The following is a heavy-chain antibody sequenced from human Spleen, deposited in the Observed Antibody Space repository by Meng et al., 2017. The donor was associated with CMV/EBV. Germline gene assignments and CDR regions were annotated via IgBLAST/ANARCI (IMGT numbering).Heavy chain of an antibody. CDR2: IYSGGST. Sequence: ASGFPVSSNYMSWVRQAPGKGLEWVSIIYSGGSTYYADSVKGRFTISRDNSKNTLYLQVNSLRAEDTAVYYCARGLYSGNYAPFDYWDQGILVTVSS. V-gene: IGHV3-53*01. CDR3: ARGLYSGNYAPFDY. J-gene: IGHJ4*02. CDR1: GFPVSSNY. D-gene: IGHD1-26*01.